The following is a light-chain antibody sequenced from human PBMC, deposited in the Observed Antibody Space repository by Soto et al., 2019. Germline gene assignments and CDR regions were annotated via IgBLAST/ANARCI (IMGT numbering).Light chain of an antibody. V-gene: IGLV2-14*01. CDR1: TSDVSDYHY. CDR2: EVN. J-gene: IGLJ3*02. CDR3: GSYTSSSTLNWV. Sequence: QSALTQPASVSGSPGQSITISCTGTTSDVSDYHYVSWYQHHPGKAPKVIIYEVNNRPSGLSDRFSGSKSGNTASLTISGRQSEDEADYYCGSYTSSSTLNWVFGGGTKLTVL.